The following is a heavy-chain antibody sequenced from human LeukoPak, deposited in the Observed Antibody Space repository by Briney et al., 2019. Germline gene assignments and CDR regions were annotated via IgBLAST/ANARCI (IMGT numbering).Heavy chain of an antibody. V-gene: IGHV4-59*08. D-gene: IGHD6-19*01. CDR2: IYYSGST. J-gene: IGHJ4*02. CDR3: ARATIRSVAVAGTAFDY. Sequence: SETLSLTCTVSGGSISSYYWSWIRQPPGKGLEWIAYIYYSGSTNYNPSLKSRVTISVDTSKNQFSLKLSSVTAADTAVYCARATIRSVAVAGTAFDYWGQGTLVTVSS. CDR1: GGSISSYY.